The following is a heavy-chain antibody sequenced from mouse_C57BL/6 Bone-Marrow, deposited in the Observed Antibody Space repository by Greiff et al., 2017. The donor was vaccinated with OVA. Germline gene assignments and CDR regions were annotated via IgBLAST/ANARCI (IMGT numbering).Heavy chain of an antibody. CDR2: IDPENGDT. CDR1: GFNIKDDY. D-gene: IGHD2-4*01. CDR3: TTCDYDVGY. Sequence: EVKVVESGAELVRPGASVKLSCTASGFNIKDDYMHWVKQRPEQGLEWIGWIDPENGDTEYATKFQGKATITADTSSNTAYLQLSSLTSEDTAVDYCTTCDYDVGYWGQGTTLTVSS. J-gene: IGHJ2*01. V-gene: IGHV14-4*01.